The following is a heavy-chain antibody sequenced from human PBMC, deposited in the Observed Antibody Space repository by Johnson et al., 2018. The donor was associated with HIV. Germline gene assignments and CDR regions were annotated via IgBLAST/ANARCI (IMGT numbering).Heavy chain of an antibody. D-gene: IGHD2-21*01. CDR2: ISNSGTTI. CDR3: ARKGICGFGCIDAFYI. J-gene: IGHJ3*02. CDR1: GFTFSDYY. Sequence: QVQLVESGGGLVKPGGSLRLSCAASGFTFSDYYVSWVRQAPEKGLEWVSYISNSGTTIYYAASVKGRFTISRDNAKTSLYLQMNSLIVEETAEYYCARKGICGFGCIDAFYIWGQGTMVTVSS. V-gene: IGHV3-11*04.